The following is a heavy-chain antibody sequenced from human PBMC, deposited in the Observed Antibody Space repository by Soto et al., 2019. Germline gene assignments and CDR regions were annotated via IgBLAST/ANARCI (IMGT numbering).Heavy chain of an antibody. CDR2: ISGVSDST. D-gene: IGHD3-10*01. CDR1: GFTFSRYA. J-gene: IGHJ4*02. V-gene: IGHV3-23*01. CDR3: AKGIYGSFDY. Sequence: PGGSLRLSCAASGFTFSRYAMSWVRQAPGKGLEWVSVISGVSDSTYYADSVKGRLTISRDNSKNMLYLQMNSVRAEDTAVYYCAKGIYGSFDYWGQGTLVTVSS.